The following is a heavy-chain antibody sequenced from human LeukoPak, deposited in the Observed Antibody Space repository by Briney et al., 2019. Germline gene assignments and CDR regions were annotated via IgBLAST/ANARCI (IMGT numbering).Heavy chain of an antibody. CDR1: GFTFSSYS. J-gene: IGHJ6*02. Sequence: GGSLRLSCAASGFTFSSYSMNWVRQAPGKGLEWVSYISSSSSTIYYADSVKGRFTISRDNAKNSLYLQMNSLRAEDTAVYYCAREDFVGARSMDVWGQGTTVTVSS. V-gene: IGHV3-48*04. CDR3: AREDFVGARSMDV. D-gene: IGHD1-26*01. CDR2: ISSSSSTI.